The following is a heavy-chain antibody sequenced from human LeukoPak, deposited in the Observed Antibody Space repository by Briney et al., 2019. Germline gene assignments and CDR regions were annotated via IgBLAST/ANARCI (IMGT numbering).Heavy chain of an antibody. D-gene: IGHD4-23*01. CDR1: GFTFSSYS. J-gene: IGHJ3*02. CDR3: AGENYGGNYHDAFDI. V-gene: IGHV3-21*01. Sequence: GGSLRLSCAASGFTFSSYSMNWVRQAPGKGLEWVSSISSSSSYIYYADSVKGRFTISRDNAKNSLYLQMNSLRAEDTAVYYCAGENYGGNYHDAFDIWGQGTMVTVSS. CDR2: ISSSSSYI.